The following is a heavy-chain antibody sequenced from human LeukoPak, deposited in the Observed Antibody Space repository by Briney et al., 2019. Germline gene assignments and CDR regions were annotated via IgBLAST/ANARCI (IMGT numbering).Heavy chain of an antibody. CDR3: GEVH. CDR1: GFTLSNFA. CDR2: ISGSGDKT. V-gene: IGHV3-23*01. Sequence: PGGSLRLSCAASGFTLSNFAMIWVRQAPGKGLEWVSAISGSGDKTHYADSVKGRFTISRDNSKSVLYMQLNNLRLEDTAVYYCGEVHWGRGTLVTVSS. J-gene: IGHJ4*02.